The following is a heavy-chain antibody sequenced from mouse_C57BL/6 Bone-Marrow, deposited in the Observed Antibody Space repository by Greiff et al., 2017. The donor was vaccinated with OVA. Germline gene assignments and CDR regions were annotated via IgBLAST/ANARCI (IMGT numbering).Heavy chain of an antibody. CDR2: ISNLAYSI. J-gene: IGHJ2*01. CDR1: GFTFSDYG. CDR3: ARLADGYLFDY. D-gene: IGHD2-3*01. V-gene: IGHV5-15*01. Sequence: EVKVVESGGGLVQPGGSLKLSCAASGFTFSDYGMAWVRQAPRKGPAWVAFISNLAYSIYYADTVTGRFTISGKNAKNTLYLEMSSLRSEDTAMYYCARLADGYLFDYWGQGTTLTVSS.